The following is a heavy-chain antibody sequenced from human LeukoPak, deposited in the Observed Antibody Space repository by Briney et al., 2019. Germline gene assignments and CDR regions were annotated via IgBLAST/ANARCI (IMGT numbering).Heavy chain of an antibody. V-gene: IGHV3-48*03. J-gene: IGHJ5*02. CDR2: IRNSGSAI. CDR1: GFNFNTYD. Sequence: GGSLRLSCVASGFNFNTYDMNWVRQAPGKGLEWIAFIRNSGSAIYYADSVEARFTISRNNAKNSLYLQMNSLRGDDTAVYYCMRADPWGRGTLVTVSS. CDR3: MRADP.